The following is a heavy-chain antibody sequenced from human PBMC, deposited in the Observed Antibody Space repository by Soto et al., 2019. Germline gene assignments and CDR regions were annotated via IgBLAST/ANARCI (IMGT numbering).Heavy chain of an antibody. CDR3: ARGRPPRHHFYVMDV. V-gene: IGHV1-18*01. CDR2: ISAYNGNT. Sequence: ASVKVSCKASGYTFTNYGISWVRQAPGQGLEWMGWISAYNGNTNYAQKIQGRVTMTTDTSTSTAYMELRSLRSDDTAVYYCARGRPPRHHFYVMDVWGQGTTVTVSS. CDR1: GYTFTNYG. J-gene: IGHJ6*02.